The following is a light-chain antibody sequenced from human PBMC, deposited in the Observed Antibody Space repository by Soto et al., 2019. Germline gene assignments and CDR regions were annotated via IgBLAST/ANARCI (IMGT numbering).Light chain of an antibody. CDR3: QQYSVYWT. Sequence: MTQSPSSVSTSVGDRVTITCRASQGFSSWLAWYQQRPGRAPKLLIYKASSLESGVPSRFSGSGSGTEFTLTINSLQPDDFATYYCQQYSVYWTFGQGTKVDIK. J-gene: IGKJ1*01. V-gene: IGKV1-5*03. CDR2: KAS. CDR1: QGFSSW.